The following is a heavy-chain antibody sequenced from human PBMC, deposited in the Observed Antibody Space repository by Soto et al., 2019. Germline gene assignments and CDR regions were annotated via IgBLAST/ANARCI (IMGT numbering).Heavy chain of an antibody. CDR1: GGSFSGYY. Sequence: QVQLHQWGAGLLKPSETLSLTCGVTGGSFSGYYWSWIRQPPGKGLEWIGDINHSGSTNYNPSFKSRLTISVDTSKNQFSLKLNSVTAADTAVYYCARATILTGFYVTYFDHWGRGILVTVSS. D-gene: IGHD3-9*01. J-gene: IGHJ2*01. CDR3: ARATILTGFYVTYFDH. V-gene: IGHV4-34*01. CDR2: INHSGST.